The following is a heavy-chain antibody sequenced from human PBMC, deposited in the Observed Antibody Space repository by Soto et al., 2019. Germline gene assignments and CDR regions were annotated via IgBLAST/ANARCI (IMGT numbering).Heavy chain of an antibody. CDR2: VYYSENT. J-gene: IGHJ3*02. D-gene: IGHD1-26*01. CDR3: ARPQFSGTYHDTFNI. CDR1: GGSISSYY. V-gene: IGHV4-39*02. Sequence: SETLSLTCTVSGGSISSYYCSWIRQPPGKGLEWIGTVYYSENTYYNPSLKSRVTISVDTSKNLFSLKLTSVTAADTAMYYCARPQFSGTYHDTFNIWGQGTMVTVSS.